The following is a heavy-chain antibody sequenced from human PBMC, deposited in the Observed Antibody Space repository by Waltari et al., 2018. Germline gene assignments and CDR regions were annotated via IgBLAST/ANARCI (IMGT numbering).Heavy chain of an antibody. Sequence: QVQLQQSGPGLVKPSQTLSLTCAISGDSVSSNTTTWNWIRQSPSRGLEWLGRTYNRSKWYSDFAISVKSRITINPDTSKNQFSLQLNSVTPEDTAVYYCARSIYYFDYWGQGTLVTVSS. CDR3: ARSIYYFDY. CDR1: GDSVSSNTTT. J-gene: IGHJ4*02. CDR2: TYNRSKWYS. V-gene: IGHV6-1*01.